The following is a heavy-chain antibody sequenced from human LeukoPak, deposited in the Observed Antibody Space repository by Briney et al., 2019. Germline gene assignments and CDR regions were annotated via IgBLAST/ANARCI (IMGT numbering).Heavy chain of an antibody. CDR2: VSHSGST. J-gene: IGHJ4*02. CDR3: AKDPRYPYKYHSDRGVFSLNY. D-gene: IGHD3-22*01. V-gene: IGHV4-34*01. CDR1: GGSFSDYQ. Sequence: SETLSLTCAVYGGSFSDYQWTWIRQSPGKGLEWIGVVSHSGSTTYNPSLRSRVTMSADTSKNRFSLKWRSVTAADTAVYYCAKDPRYPYKYHSDRGVFSLNYGGQEPLVTAPS.